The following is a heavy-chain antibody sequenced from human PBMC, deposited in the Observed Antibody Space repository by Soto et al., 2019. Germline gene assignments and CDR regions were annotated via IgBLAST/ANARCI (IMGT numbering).Heavy chain of an antibody. D-gene: IGHD2-2*02. CDR2: ISSSSSYI. V-gene: IGHV3-21*01. CDR3: ARGRIVVVPAAILHYGMDV. Sequence: GGSLRLSCAASGFTFSSYSMNWVRQAPGKGLEWVSSISSSSSYIYYADSVKGRLTISRDNAKNSLYLQMNSLRAEDTAVYYCARGRIVVVPAAILHYGMDVWGQGTTVTVSS. J-gene: IGHJ6*02. CDR1: GFTFSSYS.